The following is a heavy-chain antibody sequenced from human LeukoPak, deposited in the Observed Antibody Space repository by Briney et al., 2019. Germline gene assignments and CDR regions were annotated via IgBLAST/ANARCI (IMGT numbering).Heavy chain of an antibody. J-gene: IGHJ6*02. CDR2: IYIGGST. Sequence: GGSLRLSCAASVVTVSSNYMSWVRQAPGKGLGGGSVIYIGGSTYYAASVKGRFPISRDNSTNALYLQLNSLRAEDTAVYYCARQKGSLYGMAVWGQGTTVTVSS. CDR3: ARQKGSLYGMAV. CDR1: VVTVSSNY. V-gene: IGHV3-53*01.